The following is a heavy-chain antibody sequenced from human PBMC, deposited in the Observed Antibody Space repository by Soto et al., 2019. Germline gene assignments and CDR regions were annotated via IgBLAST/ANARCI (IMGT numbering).Heavy chain of an antibody. CDR1: GFTFSSYA. Sequence: EVQLVESVGGLVQPGGSLRLSCAASGFTFSSYAMHWVRQAPGKGLEYVSAISSNGGSTYYANSVKGRFTISRDNSKNTLYLQMGSLRAEDMAVYYGARGPGYYFDYWGQGTLVTVSS. CDR3: ARGPGYYFDY. V-gene: IGHV3-64*01. CDR2: ISSNGGST. J-gene: IGHJ4*02.